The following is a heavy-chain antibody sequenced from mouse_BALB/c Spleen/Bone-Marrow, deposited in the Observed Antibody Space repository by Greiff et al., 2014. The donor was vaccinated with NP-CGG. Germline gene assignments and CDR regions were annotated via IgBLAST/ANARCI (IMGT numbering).Heavy chain of an antibody. V-gene: IGHV1S135*01. D-gene: IGHD2-1*01. CDR2: IDPYYDGT. CDR3: ARGMITTSYWYFDV. CDR1: GYSFTGYN. Sequence: QLKESGPELEKPGASVKISCKASGYSFTGYNMNWVKQTNGKSLEWIGNIDPYYDGTNYNQKFKGKATLTVDKSSSTAYIHLTSLTSEDSAVYFCARGMITTSYWYFDVWGAGTTVTVSS. J-gene: IGHJ1*01.